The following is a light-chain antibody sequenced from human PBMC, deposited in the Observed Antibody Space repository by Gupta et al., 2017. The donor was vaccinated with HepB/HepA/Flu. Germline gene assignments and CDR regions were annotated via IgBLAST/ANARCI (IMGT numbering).Light chain of an antibody. V-gene: IGKV3-15*01. CDR3: QQDKNPLS. Sequence: EVVMTQSPATLSVSPGERATLSCRASQGVSSHLAWYQQRPGQSPRLLIYDASTRATGIPARFSGSGSETDFTLTISSLQSEDFSVYYWQQDKNPLSFGGGTKVEIK. CDR2: DAS. CDR1: QGVSSH. J-gene: IGKJ4*01.